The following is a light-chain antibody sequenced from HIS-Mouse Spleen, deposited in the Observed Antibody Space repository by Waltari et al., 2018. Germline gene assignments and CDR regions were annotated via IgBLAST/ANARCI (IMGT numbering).Light chain of an antibody. CDR1: NIGSKS. CDR3: QVWDSSSDHYV. CDR2: DDS. J-gene: IGLJ1*01. V-gene: IGLV3-21*02. Sequence: SYVLTQPPSASVAPGQTARITCGGNNIGSKSVHWYQQKPGQAPVLVGYDDSDRPSWSPRRFSGSNSGNTATLTISRVEAGDEADYYCQVWDSSSDHYVFGTGTKVTVL.